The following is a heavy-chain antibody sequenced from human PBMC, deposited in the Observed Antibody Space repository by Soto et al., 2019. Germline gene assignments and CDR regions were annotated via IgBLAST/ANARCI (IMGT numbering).Heavy chain of an antibody. V-gene: IGHV4-59*01. CDR3: ARGTLTSYFDY. CDR1: GGSISSYY. CDR2: FYYSGST. J-gene: IGHJ4*02. Sequence: QVQLQESGPGLVKPSETLSLTCTVSGGSISSYYWRWIRQPPGKGLEWIGYFYYSGSTNYNPSLKSRVTISVDTSKNQFSLKLSSVTAADTAVYYCARGTLTSYFDYWGQGTLVTCSS.